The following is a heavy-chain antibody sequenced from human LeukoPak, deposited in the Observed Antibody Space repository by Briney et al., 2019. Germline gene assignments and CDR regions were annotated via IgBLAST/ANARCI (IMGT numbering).Heavy chain of an antibody. CDR3: ARDQGASSGYYYFYFQH. CDR2: IYHSGST. Sequence: PSGTLSLTCAVSGGSISSSNWWSWVRQPPGKGLEWIGEIYHSGSTNYNPSLKSRVTISVDKSKNQFSLKLSSVTAADTAVYYCARDQGASSGYYYFYFQHWGQGTLVTVSS. J-gene: IGHJ1*01. V-gene: IGHV4-4*02. CDR1: GGSISSSNW. D-gene: IGHD3-22*01.